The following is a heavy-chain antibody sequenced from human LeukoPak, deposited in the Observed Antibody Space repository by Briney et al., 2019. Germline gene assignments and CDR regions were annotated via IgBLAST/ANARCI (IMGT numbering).Heavy chain of an antibody. V-gene: IGHV3-7*01. CDR3: ARIAAHAVYYYMDV. J-gene: IGHJ6*03. CDR1: GFTFSSYW. CDR2: IKQDGSEK. D-gene: IGHD6-6*01. Sequence: TGGSLRLSCAASGFTFSSYWMSWVRQAPGKGLEWVANIKQDGSEKYYVDSVKGRFTISRDNAKNSLYLQMNSLRAEDTAVYYCARIAAHAVYYYMDVWGKGTTVTVSS.